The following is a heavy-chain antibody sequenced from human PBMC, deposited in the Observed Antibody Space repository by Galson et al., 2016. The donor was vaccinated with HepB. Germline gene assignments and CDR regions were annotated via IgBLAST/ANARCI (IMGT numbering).Heavy chain of an antibody. CDR3: AHVPGVVVAATWGNWFHP. CDR1: GFSLTSSGVG. V-gene: IGHV2-5*02. J-gene: IGHJ5*02. Sequence: PALVKPTQTLTLTCTFSGFSLTSSGVGVGWTHQPPGKALEWLALIYWDDDKRYSPSLKSRLTITKDTSKNQVVLTMTNMDPVDTATYYCAHVPGVVVAATWGNWFHPWGQGALVTVSS. D-gene: IGHD2-15*01. CDR2: IYWDDDK.